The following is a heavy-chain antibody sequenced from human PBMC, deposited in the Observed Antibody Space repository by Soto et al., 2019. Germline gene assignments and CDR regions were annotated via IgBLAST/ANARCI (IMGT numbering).Heavy chain of an antibody. D-gene: IGHD2-2*02. Sequence: PGGSLRLSCAASGFTLSTYDMHWVRQGTGKGLEWVAALSYAGNTGYAQKFQGRVTMTRNTSISTAYMELSSLRSEDTAVYYCARVPPIVPAAINRFDPWGQGTQVTVSS. CDR3: ARVPPIVPAAINRFDP. J-gene: IGHJ5*02. CDR2: LSYAGNT. V-gene: IGHV1-8*02. CDR1: GFTLSTYD.